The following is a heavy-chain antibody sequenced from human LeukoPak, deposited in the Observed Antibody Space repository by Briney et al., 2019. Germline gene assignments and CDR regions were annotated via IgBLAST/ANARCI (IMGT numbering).Heavy chain of an antibody. CDR2: IYPGDSDT. V-gene: IGHV5-51*01. D-gene: IGHD5-12*01. J-gene: IGHJ4*02. CDR3: ARNVKDSGYDFGSDY. CDR1: GYSFTSYW. Sequence: GESLKISCKGSGYSFTSYWIGWVRQMPGKGLEWIGIIYPGDSDTRYSPSFQGQVTISADKSISTAYLQWSSLKASDTAMYYCARNVKDSGYDFGSDYWGQGTLVTVSS.